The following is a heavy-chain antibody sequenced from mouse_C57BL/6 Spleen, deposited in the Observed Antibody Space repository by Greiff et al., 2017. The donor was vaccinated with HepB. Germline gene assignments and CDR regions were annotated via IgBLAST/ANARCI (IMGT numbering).Heavy chain of an antibody. CDR3: ARQDYDGDYYAMDY. J-gene: IGHJ4*01. D-gene: IGHD2-4*01. Sequence: EVKLVESGGGLVQPGGSLKLSCAASGFTFSDYYMYWVRQTPEKRLEWVAYISNGGGSTYYPDTVKGRFTISRDNAKNTLYLQMSRLKSEDTAMYYCARQDYDGDYYAMDYWGQGTSVTVSS. CDR1: GFTFSDYY. V-gene: IGHV5-12*01. CDR2: ISNGGGST.